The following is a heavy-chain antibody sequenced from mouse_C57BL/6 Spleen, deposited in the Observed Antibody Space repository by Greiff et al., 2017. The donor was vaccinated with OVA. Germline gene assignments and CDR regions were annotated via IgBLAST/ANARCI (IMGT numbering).Heavy chain of an antibody. CDR2: ISRGSSTI. CDR3: AIITAVGGDWYLDV. Sequence: EVQRVESGGGLVKPGGSLKLSCAASGFTFSDYGMHWVRQAPEKGLEWVAYISRGSSTIYYADTLKGRFTISRDNAKNTLFLQMTSLRSEDTAMYYCAIITAVGGDWYLDVWGTGTTVTVSS. V-gene: IGHV5-17*01. D-gene: IGHD1-1*01. J-gene: IGHJ1*03. CDR1: GFTFSDYG.